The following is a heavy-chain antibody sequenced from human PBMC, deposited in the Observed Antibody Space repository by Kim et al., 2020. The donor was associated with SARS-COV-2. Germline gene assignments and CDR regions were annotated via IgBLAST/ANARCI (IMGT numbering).Heavy chain of an antibody. CDR3: ARGKDYGDYAVGY. J-gene: IGHJ4*02. Sequence: AQKFQGRVTMTRDTSTSTVYMELSSLRSEDTAVYYCARGKDYGDYAVGYWGQGTLVTVSS. D-gene: IGHD4-17*01. V-gene: IGHV1-46*01.